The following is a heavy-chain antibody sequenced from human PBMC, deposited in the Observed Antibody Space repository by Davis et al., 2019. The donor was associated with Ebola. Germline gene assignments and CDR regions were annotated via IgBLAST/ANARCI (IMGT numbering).Heavy chain of an antibody. Sequence: PSETLSLTCTVSGGSISSGGYYWSWIRQPPGKGLEWIGEINHSGSTNYNPSLKSRVTISVDTSKNQFSLKLSSVTAADTAVYYCARQPRLRVEMATSPLDYWGQGTLVTVSS. D-gene: IGHD5-24*01. V-gene: IGHV4-39*01. CDR3: ARQPRLRVEMATSPLDY. J-gene: IGHJ4*02. CDR2: INHSGST. CDR1: GGSISSGGYY.